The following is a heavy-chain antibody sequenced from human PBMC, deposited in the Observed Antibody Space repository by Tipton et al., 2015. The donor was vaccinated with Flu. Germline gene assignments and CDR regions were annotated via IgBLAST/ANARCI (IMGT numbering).Heavy chain of an antibody. D-gene: IGHD1-26*01. Sequence: TLSLTCTVSGGSISSYYWSWIRQPAGKGLEWIGRIYTSGSTNYNPSLKSRVTISVDTSKNQFYLKLTSVSAADTAVYYCAKSGSYLEYLQHWGPATLVTVSS. CDR2: IYTSGST. V-gene: IGHV4-4*07. CDR3: AKSGSYLEYLQH. CDR1: GGSISSYY. J-gene: IGHJ1*01.